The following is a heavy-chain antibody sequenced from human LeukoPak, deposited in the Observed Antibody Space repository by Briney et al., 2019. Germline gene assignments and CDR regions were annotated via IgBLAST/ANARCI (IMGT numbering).Heavy chain of an antibody. V-gene: IGHV3-66*01. J-gene: IGHJ5*02. CDR1: GFTVSSNY. D-gene: IGHD5-12*01. CDR3: ARDFRAGGYEAGWFDP. Sequence: PGGSLRLSCAASGFTVSSNYMSWVRQAPGKGLEWVSVIYSGGSTYYADSVKGRFTISRDNSKNTLYLQMNSLRAEDTAVYYCARDFRAGGYEAGWFDPWGQGTLVTVSS. CDR2: IYSGGST.